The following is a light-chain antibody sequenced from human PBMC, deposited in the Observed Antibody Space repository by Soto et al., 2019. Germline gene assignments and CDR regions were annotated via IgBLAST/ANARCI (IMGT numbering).Light chain of an antibody. V-gene: IGKV3-20*01. J-gene: IGKJ1*01. CDR3: QQVGSSPPWT. CDR1: QSVSSNY. CDR2: GAS. Sequence: EIVLTQSPGTLSLSPGERATLSCRASQSVSSNYLVWYQPKPGQPPRLLIYGASSRVTGIPDRFSGSGSGTDFNLTISTLEPEDFALYYCQQVGSSPPWTFGQGAKVEI.